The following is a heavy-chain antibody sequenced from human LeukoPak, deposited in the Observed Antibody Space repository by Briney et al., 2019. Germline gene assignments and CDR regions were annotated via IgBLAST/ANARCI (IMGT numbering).Heavy chain of an antibody. Sequence: GGSLRLSCAASGFTFKNYWMGWVRLAPGRGLDWVANINQGGSDKYYVDSVEGRFTISRDNAKNSVYLQMSSLRVEDTGVYYRARADWGSVDYWGQGTPVTVSS. V-gene: IGHV3-7*01. CDR1: GFTFKNYW. CDR2: INQGGSDK. CDR3: ARADWGSVDY. J-gene: IGHJ4*02. D-gene: IGHD7-27*01.